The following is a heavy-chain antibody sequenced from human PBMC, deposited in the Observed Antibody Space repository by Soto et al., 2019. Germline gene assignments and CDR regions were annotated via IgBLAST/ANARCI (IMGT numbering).Heavy chain of an antibody. D-gene: IGHD3-3*02. Sequence: SSETLSLTCTVSGDSIISSDFYWGWVGQPPGKGLEWIGSIFYLGSSYYNPSLKSRVTMSVDTSKNQFSLRLRSVTAADTALYFCARHSLALRKNNWFDPWGQGIMVTVSS. CDR3: ARHSLALRKNNWFDP. V-gene: IGHV4-39*01. CDR2: IFYLGSS. CDR1: GDSIISSDFY. J-gene: IGHJ5*02.